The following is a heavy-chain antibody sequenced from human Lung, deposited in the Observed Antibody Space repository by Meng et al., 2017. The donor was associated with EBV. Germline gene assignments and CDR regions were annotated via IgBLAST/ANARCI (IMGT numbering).Heavy chain of an antibody. CDR3: ARGGTSSAPFDY. Sequence: QGHLRARLAGPLKPPETLSLTCGVSGRSFSSSYCSWIRQPPGKGVGWIGQINYSETTNYNPSLTSRVTISVDTSKNQFSLSLNSVTAADTAVYYCARGGTSSAPFDYWGQGTLVTVSS. J-gene: IGHJ4*02. CDR2: INYSETT. CDR1: GRSFSSSY. D-gene: IGHD2-2*01. V-gene: IGHV4-34*01.